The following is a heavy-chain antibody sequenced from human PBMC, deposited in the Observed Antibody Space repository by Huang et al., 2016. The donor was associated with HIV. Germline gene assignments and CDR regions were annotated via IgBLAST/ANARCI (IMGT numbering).Heavy chain of an antibody. Sequence: QVQLQESGPGLVKPSETLSLTCTVSGGSMSSYYWSWIRQPPGKGLELIGYIYYSGSPNDNPSLQSRVTISVDTSKDQFSLRLSSVTAADTAVYYCASASIAARRWFDPWGQGSLVTVSS. D-gene: IGHD6-6*01. CDR1: GGSMSSYY. V-gene: IGHV4-59*01. J-gene: IGHJ5*02. CDR2: IYYSGSP. CDR3: ASASIAARRWFDP.